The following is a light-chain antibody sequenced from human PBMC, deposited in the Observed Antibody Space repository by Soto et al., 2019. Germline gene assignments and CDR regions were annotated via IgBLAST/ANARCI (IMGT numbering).Light chain of an antibody. V-gene: IGKV3-15*01. CDR1: QSVSSN. Sequence: EIVMTQSPATLSVSPGERATLSCRASQSVSSNLAWYQQKPGQAPRLLIYGASTRATGIPARFSGGGSGTEFTLTISSLQSEDFAVYYCQQYNNWTTFGQGTKVEIK. CDR2: GAS. J-gene: IGKJ1*01. CDR3: QQYNNWTT.